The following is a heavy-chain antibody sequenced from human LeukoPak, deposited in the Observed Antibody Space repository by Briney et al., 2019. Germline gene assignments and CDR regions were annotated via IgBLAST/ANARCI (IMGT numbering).Heavy chain of an antibody. Sequence: SETLSPTCTVSGGSISGSYWSWIRQPPGKGLEWIGYIFYTGDNNYNPSLKTRATVSMDTSKNQFSLKMTSVTAADTAVYYCARDDSSSGYYFDYWGQGTLVTVSS. CDR3: ARDDSSSGYYFDY. CDR1: GGSISGSY. J-gene: IGHJ4*02. CDR2: IFYTGDN. D-gene: IGHD6-6*01. V-gene: IGHV4-59*12.